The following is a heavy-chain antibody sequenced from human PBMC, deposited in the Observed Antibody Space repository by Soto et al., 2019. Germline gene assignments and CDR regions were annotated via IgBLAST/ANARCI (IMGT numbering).Heavy chain of an antibody. CDR2: IYSGNT. Sequence: SETLSLTSTIPGGSISGYYWTWIRQSPGKGLEYIGYIYSGNTNYNPSLNSRVTISVDTSKNQFSLKLSSVTAADTAVYYCARYSGSYHDAFDIWGQGTMVT. D-gene: IGHD1-26*01. V-gene: IGHV4-59*01. CDR3: ARYSGSYHDAFDI. CDR1: GGSISGYY. J-gene: IGHJ3*02.